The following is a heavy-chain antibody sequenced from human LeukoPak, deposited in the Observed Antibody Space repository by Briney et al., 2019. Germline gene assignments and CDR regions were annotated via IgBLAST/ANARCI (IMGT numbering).Heavy chain of an antibody. D-gene: IGHD5-24*01. V-gene: IGHV1-18*01. CDR1: GYTFTSYS. CDR3: ATDHSMANTAWWFDP. Sequence: ASVKVSCKASGYTFTSYSSTWVRQAPGQGLEWMGWISTYNGNTNYAQKLQGRVTMTEDTSTDTAYMELSSLRSEDTAFYYCATDHSMANTAWWFDPWGQGTLVTVSS. CDR2: ISTYNGNT. J-gene: IGHJ5*02.